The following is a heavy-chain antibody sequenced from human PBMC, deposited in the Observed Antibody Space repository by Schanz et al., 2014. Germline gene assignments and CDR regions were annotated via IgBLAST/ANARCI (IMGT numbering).Heavy chain of an antibody. Sequence: QVQLVQSGAEVKKPGASVKVSCKASGYTFTSDSMHWVRQAPGQGLEWMGMINPSGGSTTYAQKVQGRVTMTTDTSTGTAYMELRSLRSDDTAVYYCTRGGYSYALSAFDIWGQGTMVTVSS. CDR1: GYTFTSDS. CDR3: TRGGYSYALSAFDI. CDR2: INPSGGST. V-gene: IGHV1-46*01. D-gene: IGHD5-18*01. J-gene: IGHJ3*02.